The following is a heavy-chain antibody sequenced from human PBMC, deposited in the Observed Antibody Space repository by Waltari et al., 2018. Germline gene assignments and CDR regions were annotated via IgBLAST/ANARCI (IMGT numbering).Heavy chain of an antibody. Sequence: QVQLVQSGAEVKKPGASVKVSCKASGYTFTSYDINWVRQDTGQGIEWMGWMNHNRGTTGYAQTLQVRVTMTRNTSIRTAYVELSSLRSEDTAVYYCARAWGYYGSGSDYCDYWGQGTLVTVSS. D-gene: IGHD3-10*01. CDR1: GYTFTSYD. CDR2: MNHNRGTT. V-gene: IGHV1-8*01. J-gene: IGHJ4*02. CDR3: ARAWGYYGSGSDYCDY.